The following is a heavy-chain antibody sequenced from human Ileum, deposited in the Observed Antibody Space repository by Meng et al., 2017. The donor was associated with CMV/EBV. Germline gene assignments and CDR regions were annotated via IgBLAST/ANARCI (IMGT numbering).Heavy chain of an antibody. CDR3: AKTQGYFDY. Sequence: RLSCAASGFTFNSYAMTWVRQAPGKGLEWVSLISAGGGETHYADSVRGRFTISRDNSKSTLYLQMNSLRAEDTAIYYCAKTQGYFDYWGQGTLVTVSS. V-gene: IGHV3-23*01. CDR1: GFTFNSYA. J-gene: IGHJ4*02. CDR2: ISAGGGET.